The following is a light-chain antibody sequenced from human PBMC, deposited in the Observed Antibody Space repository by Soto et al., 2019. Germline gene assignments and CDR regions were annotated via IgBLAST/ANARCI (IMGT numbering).Light chain of an antibody. CDR3: QHYNSYSEA. J-gene: IGKJ1*01. CDR2: DAS. Sequence: DIQMTQSPSSVSASVGDRVTITCRASQGIGGRLAWFQQKPGKAPQLLIYDASTLESGVSSRFSGTGSETECTLTITDLQADDLATYYCQHYNSYSEALGQGTKVDIK. V-gene: IGKV1-5*01. CDR1: QGIGGR.